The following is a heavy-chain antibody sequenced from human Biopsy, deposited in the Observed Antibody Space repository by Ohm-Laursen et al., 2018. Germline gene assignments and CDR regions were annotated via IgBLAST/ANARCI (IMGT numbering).Heavy chain of an antibody. CDR2: IFYSGST. V-gene: IGHV4-59*01. J-gene: IGHJ5*02. CDR1: GGSISSYY. D-gene: IGHD5-24*01. CDR3: ARGGNGYNYVAPGTWFDP. Sequence: VTLSLTCNVSGGSISSYYWSWIRQSPGKGLEWIGFIFYSGSTYYNPSLKSRTTISVDSSKNQFSLRLRSVTAADTAVYYCARGGNGYNYVAPGTWFDPWGQGTLVTVSS.